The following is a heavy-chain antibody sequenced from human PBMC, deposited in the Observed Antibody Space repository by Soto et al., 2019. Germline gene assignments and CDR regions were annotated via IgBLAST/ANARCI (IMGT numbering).Heavy chain of an antibody. V-gene: IGHV4-39*01. Sequence: SETLSLTCRVSDGSMNSDSSYWGWIRPPPGRGLEWIAKINHRGSTYHNLSHKGPVTMSVDASRNQFSQKLTSMTAADTAVYYCARLGGYVSVGYYYLWDSWGQGTRVTVSS. D-gene: IGHD3-22*01. CDR2: INHRGST. CDR1: DGSMNSDSSY. CDR3: ARLGGYVSVGYYYLWDS. J-gene: IGHJ4*02.